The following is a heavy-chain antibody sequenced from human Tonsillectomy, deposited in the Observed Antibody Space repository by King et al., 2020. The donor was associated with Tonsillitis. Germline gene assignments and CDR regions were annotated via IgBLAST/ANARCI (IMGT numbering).Heavy chain of an antibody. CDR1: GGSISDNIYY. V-gene: IGHV4-39*01. J-gene: IGHJ4*02. D-gene: IGHD3-22*01. CDR3: ARYYYDSSAYTYYFDY. CDR2: IYHGGGA. Sequence: QLQESGPGLVKPSETLSLTCSVSGGSISDNIYYWGWIRQPPGKGLEWIGNIYHGGGAYYSPSLKSRLTMSVDTSENQFSLRLSSVTAADTAFYYCARYYYDSSAYTYYFDYWGPGTLVTVSS.